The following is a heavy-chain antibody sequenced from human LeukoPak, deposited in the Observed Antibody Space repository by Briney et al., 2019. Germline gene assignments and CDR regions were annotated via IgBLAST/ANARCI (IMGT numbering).Heavy chain of an antibody. D-gene: IGHD3-16*01. CDR3: ARPHPQTLGAFDI. CDR2: IYYSGST. CDR1: GGSISSSSYY. Sequence: SETLSLTCTVSGGSISSSSYYWGWIHQPPGKGLEWIGSIYYSGSTYYNPSFKSRVTISVDTSKNQSSLKLSSVTAADTAVYYCARPHPQTLGAFDIWGQGTMVTVSS. V-gene: IGHV4-39*01. J-gene: IGHJ3*02.